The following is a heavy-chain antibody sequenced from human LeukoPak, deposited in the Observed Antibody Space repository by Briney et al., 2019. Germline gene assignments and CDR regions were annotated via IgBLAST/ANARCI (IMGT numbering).Heavy chain of an antibody. J-gene: IGHJ6*02. D-gene: IGHD1-26*01. CDR2: IYYSGST. CDR1: GGSISSYY. Sequence: SETLSLTCTVSGGSISSYYWSWIRQPPGKGLEWIGYIYYSGSTNYNPSLKSRVTISVDTSKNQFPLKLSSVTAADTAVYYCARDMGIVGATLPPFYYYYGMDVWGQGTTVTVSS. V-gene: IGHV4-59*01. CDR3: ARDMGIVGATLPPFYYYYGMDV.